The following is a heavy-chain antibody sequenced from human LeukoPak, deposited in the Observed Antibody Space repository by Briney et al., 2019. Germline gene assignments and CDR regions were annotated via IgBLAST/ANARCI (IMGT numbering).Heavy chain of an antibody. D-gene: IGHD6-6*01. Sequence: GGSLRLSCAASGFTFSSYGMNWVRQAPGKGLEWVSYISSSSSTIYYADSVKGRFTISRDNAKNSLYLQMNSLRAEDTAVYYCAKAYSSSVYYYYMDVWGKGTTVTVSS. J-gene: IGHJ6*03. CDR1: GFTFSSYG. V-gene: IGHV3-48*04. CDR2: ISSSSSTI. CDR3: AKAYSSSVYYYYMDV.